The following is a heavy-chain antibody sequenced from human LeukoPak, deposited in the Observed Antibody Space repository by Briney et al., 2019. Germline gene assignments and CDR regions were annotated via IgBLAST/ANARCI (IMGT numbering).Heavy chain of an antibody. D-gene: IGHD3-3*01. Sequence: AETLSLTCTVSGGSISSYYGSWVRQPAGKGLEWLGYIYYSGSTNYNPSLKSRVTISVDASKNQFSLKLSSVTAADTAVYYCARQHYDFWSGSHMDVWGKGTTVTVSS. CDR2: IYYSGST. CDR1: GGSISSYY. CDR3: ARQHYDFWSGSHMDV. V-gene: IGHV4-59*01. J-gene: IGHJ6*03.